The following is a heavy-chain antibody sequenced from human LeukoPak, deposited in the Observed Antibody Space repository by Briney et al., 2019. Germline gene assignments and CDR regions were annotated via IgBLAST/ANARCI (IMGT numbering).Heavy chain of an antibody. Sequence: PGGSLRLSCAASGFTFSSYAMSWVRQAPGKGLEWVSTISNSGSSTYYADSGKGRFTISRDNSQNTLHLLMNSLRAEDTAVYYCAKRGGYYFDSWGQGTLVTVSS. D-gene: IGHD5-24*01. CDR3: AKRGGYYFDS. CDR2: ISNSGSST. CDR1: GFTFSSYA. V-gene: IGHV3-23*01. J-gene: IGHJ4*02.